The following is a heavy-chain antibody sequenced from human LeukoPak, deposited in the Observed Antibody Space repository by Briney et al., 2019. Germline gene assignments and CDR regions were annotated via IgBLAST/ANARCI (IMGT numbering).Heavy chain of an antibody. CDR3: TRDSGTYNRFDP. V-gene: IGHV3-23*03. Sequence: GGSRRLSCAASGFTFSSYAMAWVRQAPGKGLEWVPSITTTSSTYYADSVKGRFTISRDDSINTAYLQMKSLKTEDTALYYCTRDSGTYNRFDPWGQGTLVTVSS. CDR2: ITTTSST. D-gene: IGHD1-26*01. CDR1: GFTFSSYA. J-gene: IGHJ5*02.